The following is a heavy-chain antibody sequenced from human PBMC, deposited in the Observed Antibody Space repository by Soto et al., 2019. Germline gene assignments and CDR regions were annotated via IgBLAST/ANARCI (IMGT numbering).Heavy chain of an antibody. CDR2: IRSKAYGGTT. D-gene: IGHD2-21*02. V-gene: IGHV3-49*03. CDR3: TTGPLHYYYGMDV. Sequence: GGSLRLSCTASGFTFGDYAMSWFRQAPGKGLGWVGFIRSKAYGGTTEYAASVKGRFTISRDDSKNTLYLQMNSLKTEDTAVYYCTTGPLHYYYGMDVWGQGTTVTVSS. CDR1: GFTFGDYA. J-gene: IGHJ6*02.